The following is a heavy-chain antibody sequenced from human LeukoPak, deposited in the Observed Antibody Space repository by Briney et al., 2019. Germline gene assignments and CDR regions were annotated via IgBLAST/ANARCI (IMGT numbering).Heavy chain of an antibody. CDR2: IYYSGST. D-gene: IGHD6-19*01. J-gene: IGHJ3*02. CDR1: GGSISSYY. CDR3: ARLGLYSSGWNDAFDI. Sequence: SETLSLTCTVSGGSISSYYWSWIRQPPGKGLEGIGYIYYSGSTNYNPSLKSRGTISVDTSKDQFSLKLSSVTAADTAVYYCARLGLYSSGWNDAFDIWGQGTMVTVSS. V-gene: IGHV4-59*08.